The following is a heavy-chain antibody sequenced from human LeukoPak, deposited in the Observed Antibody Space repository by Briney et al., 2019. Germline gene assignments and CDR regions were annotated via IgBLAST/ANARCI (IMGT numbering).Heavy chain of an antibody. CDR1: EFTFSNYW. CDR3: ARANPADFNL. Sequence: GGSLRLSCVASEFTFSNYWIHWVRQPPGKGLVWVSRIRYDGIVTNYADSVEGRFTISRDNAKNTVHLQMNSLRDDDTAVYYCARANPADFNLWGRGTLVAVSS. CDR2: IRYDGIVT. J-gene: IGHJ2*01. V-gene: IGHV3-74*01. D-gene: IGHD1-14*01.